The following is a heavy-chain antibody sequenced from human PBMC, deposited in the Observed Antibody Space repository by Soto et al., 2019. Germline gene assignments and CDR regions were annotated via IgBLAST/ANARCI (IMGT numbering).Heavy chain of an antibody. CDR3: ARGSEAWFGGIYDY. Sequence: ASVKVSCKASGYSFTNYGIIWVRQGPGQRLEWMGWISAYNGNTVYAQKVQDRVIMTTDTSTSTAYMEVTSLTSDDTAVYYCARGSEAWFGGIYDYWGQGTLVTVSS. J-gene: IGHJ4*02. CDR1: GYSFTNYG. CDR2: ISAYNGNT. V-gene: IGHV1-18*01. D-gene: IGHD3-10*01.